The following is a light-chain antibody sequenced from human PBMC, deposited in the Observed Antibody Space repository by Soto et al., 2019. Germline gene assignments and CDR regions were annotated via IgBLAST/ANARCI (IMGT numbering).Light chain of an antibody. CDR1: QSVSSNY. Sequence: PGESATLSCRASQSVSSNYLAWYQQKPGQAPRLLIYGASTRATGIPERFSGGGSVTDFTLTISRLEPEDFAVYSCQQYGSTPWTFGQGTKVEIK. J-gene: IGKJ1*01. V-gene: IGKV3-20*01. CDR2: GAS. CDR3: QQYGSTPWT.